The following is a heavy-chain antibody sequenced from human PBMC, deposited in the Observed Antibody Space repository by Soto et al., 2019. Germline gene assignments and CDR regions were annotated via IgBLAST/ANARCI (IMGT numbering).Heavy chain of an antibody. CDR1: GGSVSRGNPY. D-gene: IGHD3-3*01. V-gene: IGHV4-61*01. Sequence: QVQLQESGPGLVKPSETLSLTCTVSGGSVSRGNPYWTWIRLAPGKGLEWIGNVYYPETTNYNPSLKSRVTISVATSKNEFSLKITSVTAADTAVYYCARSRDYWSGYFDDWGQGTLVTVSS. J-gene: IGHJ4*02. CDR2: VYYPETT. CDR3: ARSRDYWSGYFDD.